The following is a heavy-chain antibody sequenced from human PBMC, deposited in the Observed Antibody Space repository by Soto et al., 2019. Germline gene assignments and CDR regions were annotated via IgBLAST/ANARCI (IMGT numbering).Heavy chain of an antibody. J-gene: IGHJ5*02. CDR2: IYYSGST. V-gene: IGHV4-31*03. CDR1: DESICSGGYY. CDR3: ARSVFP. Sequence: TFLPMSVTCTVSDESICSGGYYWSWIRQHPGKGLEWIGYIYYSGSTYYNPSLKSRVTISVDTSKNQFSLKLTSVTAADTAVYYCARSVFPWGQGTLVTVSS.